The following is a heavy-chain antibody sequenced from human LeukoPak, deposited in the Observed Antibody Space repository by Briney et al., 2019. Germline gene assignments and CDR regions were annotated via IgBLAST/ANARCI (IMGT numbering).Heavy chain of an antibody. J-gene: IGHJ4*02. V-gene: IGHV3-23*01. CDR2: ITAGGAT. D-gene: IGHD3-16*01. CDR1: GFTFSSCA. Sequence: GGSLRLSCAASGFTFSSCAMRWVRQAPGKVLEWVSTITAGGATYFADSVKGRFTIARDNSKNTLYLQMNSLRVEDTAVYYCAKGLYRPFYYFDYWGQGTLVTVSS. CDR3: AKGLYRPFYYFDY.